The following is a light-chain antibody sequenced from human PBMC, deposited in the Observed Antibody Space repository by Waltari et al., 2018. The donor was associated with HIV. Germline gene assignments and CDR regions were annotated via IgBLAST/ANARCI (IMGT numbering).Light chain of an antibody. CDR3: QQLNSYPPA. V-gene: IGKV1-9*01. Sequence: DIQLTQSPSFLSASVGDRVTITCRASQGISSYLAWYQQKPGKAPKLLIYAASTLHSGVPSRFSGSESGTEFTLTISSLQPEDFATYYCQQLNSYPPAFGPGTKVDIK. J-gene: IGKJ3*01. CDR2: AAS. CDR1: QGISSY.